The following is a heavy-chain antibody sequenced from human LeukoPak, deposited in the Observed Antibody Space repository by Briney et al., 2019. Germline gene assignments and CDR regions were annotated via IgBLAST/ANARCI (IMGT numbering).Heavy chain of an antibody. CDR2: VKDDVSHT. D-gene: IGHD3-22*01. CDR3: ARGDYYDTSGFRGGYYYYGMDV. V-gene: IGHV3-7*01. CDR1: GFSLGTTW. Sequence: GGSLRLACAVSGFSLGTTWVTWVRQPQGGGLEWVATVKDDVSHTYYVDSVKGRFTISRDNDKNSLYLQMNSLRAEDTAVYYCARGDYYDTSGFRGGYYYYGMDVWGQGTTVTVSS. J-gene: IGHJ6*02.